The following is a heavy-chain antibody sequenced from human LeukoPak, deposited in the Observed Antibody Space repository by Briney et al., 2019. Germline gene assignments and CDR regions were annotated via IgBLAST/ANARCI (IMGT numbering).Heavy chain of an antibody. CDR3: ARRPTSMVAFDY. CDR1: GFTFSSYA. CDR2: ISGSGGST. J-gene: IGHJ4*02. Sequence: GGSLRLSCAASGFTFSSYAMSWVRQAPGKGLEWVSAISGSGGSTYYADSVKGRFTISRDNSKNTLYLQMNSLRAEDTAVYYCARRPTSMVAFDYWGQGTLVTVSS. V-gene: IGHV3-23*01. D-gene: IGHD3-10*01.